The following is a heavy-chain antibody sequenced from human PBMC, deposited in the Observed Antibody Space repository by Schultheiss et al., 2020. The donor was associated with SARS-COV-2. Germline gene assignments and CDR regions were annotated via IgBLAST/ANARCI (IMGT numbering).Heavy chain of an antibody. Sequence: SETLSLTCAVYGGSFSGYYWGWVRQPPGKGLEWIGGISYSGSTDYNPSLKSRVTISLDTSKNQFSLNLTAVTAADTAVYYCARRQFYYYGMDVWGQGTTVTVSS. CDR2: ISYSGST. CDR1: GGSFSGYY. V-gene: IGHV4-34*01. CDR3: ARRQFYYYGMDV. J-gene: IGHJ6*02. D-gene: IGHD5-24*01.